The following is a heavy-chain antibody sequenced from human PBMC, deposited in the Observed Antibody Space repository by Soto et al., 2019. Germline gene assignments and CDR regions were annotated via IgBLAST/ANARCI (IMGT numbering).Heavy chain of an antibody. CDR3: ATFRGMTTATTERYFDY. CDR2: IYYSGST. D-gene: IGHD4-17*01. Sequence: PSETLSLTCTVSGCSISSSSYYWGWIRQPPGKGLEWAGTIYYSGSTYYNPSLESRVIISVDTSKNQFSLKLSSVTASDAAVYYCATFRGMTTATTERYFDYWGQGTLVTVSS. J-gene: IGHJ4*02. V-gene: IGHV4-39*01. CDR1: GCSISSSSYY.